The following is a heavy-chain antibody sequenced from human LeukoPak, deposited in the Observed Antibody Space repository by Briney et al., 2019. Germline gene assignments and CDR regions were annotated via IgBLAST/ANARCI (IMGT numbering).Heavy chain of an antibody. CDR3: AREPGKAMRWTIFDY. CDR2: IYHSGST. V-gene: IGHV4-38-2*02. CDR1: GYSISSGYY. J-gene: IGHJ4*02. Sequence: SETLSLTCTVSGYSISSGYYWGWIRQPPGKGLEWIGSIYHSGSTYYNPSLKSRVTISVDTSKNQFSLKLSSVTAADTAVYYCAREPGKAMRWTIFDYWGQGTLVTVSS. D-gene: IGHD2-15*01.